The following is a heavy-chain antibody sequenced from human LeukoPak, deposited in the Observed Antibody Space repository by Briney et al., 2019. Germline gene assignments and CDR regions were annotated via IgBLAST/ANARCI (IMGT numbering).Heavy chain of an antibody. D-gene: IGHD1-26*01. Sequence: ASVTVSCTASGYTFTSYYMRWVRQAPGQGLEWMGIINPSGGSTSYAQKFQGRVTMTRDTSTSTVYMELSSLRSEDTAVYYCARDHEGATTYWGQGTLVTVSS. V-gene: IGHV1-46*01. CDR1: GYTFTSYY. CDR3: ARDHEGATTY. J-gene: IGHJ4*02. CDR2: INPSGGST.